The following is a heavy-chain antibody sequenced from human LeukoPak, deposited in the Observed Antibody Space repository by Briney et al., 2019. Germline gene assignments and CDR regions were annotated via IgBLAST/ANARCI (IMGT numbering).Heavy chain of an antibody. CDR1: GGSISSYY. CDR2: IYTSGST. Sequence: PSETLSLTCTVSGGSISSYYWSWIRQPAGKGLEWIGRIYTSGSTNYNPSLKSRVTMSVDTSKNQFSLKLSSVTAADTAVYYCARSYCSSTSCYDATYYYGMDVWGQGTTVTVS. V-gene: IGHV4-4*07. CDR3: ARSYCSSTSCYDATYYYGMDV. J-gene: IGHJ6*02. D-gene: IGHD2-2*01.